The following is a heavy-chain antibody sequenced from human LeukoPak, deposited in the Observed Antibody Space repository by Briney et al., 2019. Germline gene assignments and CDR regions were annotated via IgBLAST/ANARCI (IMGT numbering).Heavy chain of an antibody. CDR3: ARGFGDWGLSWFDP. J-gene: IGHJ5*02. CDR2: IYYSGSA. D-gene: IGHD3-10*01. Sequence: SETLSLTCTVSGGSVSSGSYYWSWKRPPPGKGLEWFGYIYYSGSAKYNPSLKSRVTISVDTSKNQFSLKLTSVTAADTAVYYCARGFGDWGLSWFDPWGQGTLVTVSS. CDR1: GGSVSSGSYY. V-gene: IGHV4-61*01.